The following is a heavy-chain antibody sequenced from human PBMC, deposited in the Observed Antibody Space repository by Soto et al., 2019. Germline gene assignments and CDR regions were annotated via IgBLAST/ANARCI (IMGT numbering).Heavy chain of an antibody. CDR1: GYTFTSYG. D-gene: IGHD5-18*01. J-gene: IGHJ4*02. V-gene: IGHV1-18*01. CDR3: ARDVGYGLIDY. Sequence: QVQLVQSGAEVKKPGASVKVSCKASGYTFTSYGISWVRQAPGQGLEWMGWINAHNGNTNYAQKFQGRVTMTTDTYTSTAYRELRSVRYDDTGVYYCARDVGYGLIDYWGQGTLVTVSS. CDR2: INAHNGNT.